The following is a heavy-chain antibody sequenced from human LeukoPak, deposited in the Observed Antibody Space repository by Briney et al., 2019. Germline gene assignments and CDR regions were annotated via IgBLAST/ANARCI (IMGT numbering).Heavy chain of an antibody. Sequence: SVKVSCKASGGTFSSYAISWVRQAPGQGLEWMGGIIPIFGTANYAQKFQGRVTITADESTSTAYVELSSLRSEDMAVYYCALTLDYDYVWGSYRRFDYWGQGTLVTVSS. D-gene: IGHD3-16*02. CDR1: GGTFSSYA. J-gene: IGHJ4*02. CDR3: ALTLDYDYVWGSYRRFDY. CDR2: IIPIFGTA. V-gene: IGHV1-69*01.